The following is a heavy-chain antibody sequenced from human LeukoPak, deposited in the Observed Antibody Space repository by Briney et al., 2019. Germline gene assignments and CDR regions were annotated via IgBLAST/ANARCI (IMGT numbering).Heavy chain of an antibody. Sequence: GGSLRLPCAASGFTFSNYWMHWVRQAPWKGLVWVSTINGKGAATYYADSFKGRFLISRDDSKSTVYLRMNKLRVEDSGLYYCANGLAASGNFLLRDYYYFIDVWGKGTTVIVS. CDR3: ANGLAASGNFLLRDYYYFIDV. CDR1: GFTFSNYW. CDR2: INGKGAAT. V-gene: IGHV3-23*01. D-gene: IGHD1-26*01. J-gene: IGHJ6*03.